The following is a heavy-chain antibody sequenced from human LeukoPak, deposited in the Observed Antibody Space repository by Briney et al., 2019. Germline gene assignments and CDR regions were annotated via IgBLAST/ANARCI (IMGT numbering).Heavy chain of an antibody. CDR3: ARGRSITMIPSPIFDY. CDR1: GGSISSYY. CDR2: INHSGST. D-gene: IGHD3-22*01. J-gene: IGHJ4*02. Sequence: PSETLSLTCTVSGGSISSYYWSWIRQPPGKGLEWIGEINHSGSTNYNPSLKSRVTISVDTSKNQFSLKLSSVTAADTAVYYCARGRSITMIPSPIFDYWGQGTLVTVSS. V-gene: IGHV4-34*01.